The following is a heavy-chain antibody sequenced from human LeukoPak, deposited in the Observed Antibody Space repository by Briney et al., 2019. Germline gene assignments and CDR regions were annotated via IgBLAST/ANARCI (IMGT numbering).Heavy chain of an antibody. V-gene: IGHV4-59*01. CDR2: IYYSGST. CDR1: GGSISGYY. J-gene: IGHJ3*02. D-gene: IGHD3-22*01. Sequence: SETLSLTCTVSGGSISGYYWSWIRQPPGKGLEWIGYIYYSGSTKYNPSLKSRVTMSVDTSRSQFSLKLSSVTAADTAVYYCARGGLENGYHSNDGFDIWGQGTMVTVSS. CDR3: ARGGLENGYHSNDGFDI.